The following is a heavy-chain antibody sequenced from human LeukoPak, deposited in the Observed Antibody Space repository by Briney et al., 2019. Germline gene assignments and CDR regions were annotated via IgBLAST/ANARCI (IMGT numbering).Heavy chain of an antibody. CDR3: AKDTGDYFDY. CDR1: GFTFDEYA. V-gene: IGHV3-9*03. J-gene: IGHJ4*02. Sequence: GRSLRLSCAASGFTFDEYAMHWVRQAPGKGLEWVSGISWNSGSIGYADSVKGRFTISRDNAKNSLYLQMNSLRAEDMALYYCAKDTGDYFDYWGQGTLVTVSS. CDR2: ISWNSGSI.